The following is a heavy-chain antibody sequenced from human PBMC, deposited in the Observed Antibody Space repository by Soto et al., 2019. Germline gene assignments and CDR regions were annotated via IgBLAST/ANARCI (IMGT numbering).Heavy chain of an antibody. D-gene: IGHD3-10*01. V-gene: IGHV3-7*05. CDR2: INQDGSVK. J-gene: IGHJ6*02. CDR1: GFTFSSYW. Sequence: GGSLRLSCAASGFTFSSYWMSWVRQAPGKGLECVANINQDGSVKYYVDSVKGRFTISRDNAKNSLYLEMNSLRAEDTAVYYCARDRVWYGMDVWGQGTTVTVSS. CDR3: ARDRVWYGMDV.